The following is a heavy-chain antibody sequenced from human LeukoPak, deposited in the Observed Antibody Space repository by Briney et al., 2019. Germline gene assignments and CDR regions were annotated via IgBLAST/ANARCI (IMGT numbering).Heavy chain of an antibody. CDR2: IYYSGRG. V-gene: IGHV4-59*01. Sequence: SETLSLTCSVSGASITSSFWSWIRQPPGKGLEMIGYIYYSGRGNYKPSLKGRVDISLDTSKNRVSLKLTSVTAADTAVYYCARLWRPHDYDNWFGYWGQGSLVTVSS. J-gene: IGHJ5*01. D-gene: IGHD4-17*01. CDR1: GASITSSF. CDR3: ARLWRPHDYDNWFGY.